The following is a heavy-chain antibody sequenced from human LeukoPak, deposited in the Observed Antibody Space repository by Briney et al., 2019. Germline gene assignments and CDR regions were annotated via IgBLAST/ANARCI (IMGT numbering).Heavy chain of an antibody. V-gene: IGHV3-7*01. Sequence: GGSLRLSCAASGFTFSSYWMNWVRQAPGKGLEWEANIKQDGSETYYVDSVEGRSTISRDNAKNSLYLQMDSLRAEDTAVYYCARISHTEKYCRDFWGQGTLVTVSS. CDR1: GFTFSSYW. CDR2: IKQDGSET. CDR3: ARISHTEKYCRDF. J-gene: IGHJ4*02. D-gene: IGHD6-6*01.